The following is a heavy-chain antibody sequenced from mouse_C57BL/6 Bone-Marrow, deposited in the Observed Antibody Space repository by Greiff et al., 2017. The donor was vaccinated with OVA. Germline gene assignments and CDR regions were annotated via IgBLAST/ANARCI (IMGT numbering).Heavy chain of an antibody. D-gene: IGHD1-1*01. J-gene: IGHJ2*01. V-gene: IGHV1-15*01. Sequence: VKLVESGAELVRPGASVTLSCKASGYTFTDYEMHWVKQTPVHGLEWIGAIDPETGGTAYNQKFKGKAILTADKSSSTAYMELRSLTSDDSAVYYCTRGYGSLFDYWGQGTTLTVSS. CDR1: GYTFTDYE. CDR2: IDPETGGT. CDR3: TRGYGSLFDY.